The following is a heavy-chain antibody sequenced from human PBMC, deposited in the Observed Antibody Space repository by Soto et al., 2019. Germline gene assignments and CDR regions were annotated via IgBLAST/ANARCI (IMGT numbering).Heavy chain of an antibody. CDR2: IYYSGST. D-gene: IGHD4-4*01. Sequence: SETLSLTCTVSGVSISSGAYYWSWIRQHPGKGLEWIGYIYYSGSTYYNPSLKSRVTISVDTSKNQFSLKLSSVTAADTAVYYCASGYSNLYYMDVWGKGTTVTVSS. V-gene: IGHV4-31*03. CDR1: GVSISSGAYY. J-gene: IGHJ6*03. CDR3: ASGYSNLYYMDV.